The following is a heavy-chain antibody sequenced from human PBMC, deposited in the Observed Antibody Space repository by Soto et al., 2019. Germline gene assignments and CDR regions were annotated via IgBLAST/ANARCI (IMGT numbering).Heavy chain of an antibody. D-gene: IGHD6-13*01. CDR3: ARERSAAGTGWFDP. V-gene: IGHV1-8*01. CDR2: MNPNSGNT. J-gene: IGHJ5*02. Sequence: QVQLVQSGAEVKKPGASVKVSCMASGYTFTSYAINWVRQATGQGLEWMGWMNPNSGNTGYAQKFQGRVTMTRNTSISTAYMELSSLRSEDTAVYYCARERSAAGTGWFDPWGQGTLVTVSS. CDR1: GYTFTSYA.